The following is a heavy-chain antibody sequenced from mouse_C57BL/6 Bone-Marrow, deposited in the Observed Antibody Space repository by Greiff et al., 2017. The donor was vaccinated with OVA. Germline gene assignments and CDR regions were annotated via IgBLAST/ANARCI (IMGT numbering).Heavy chain of an antibody. Sequence: QVQLQQPGAELVMPGASVKLSCKASGYTFTSYWMHWVKQRPGQGLEWIGEIDPSDSYTNYNQKFKGKSTLTVDKSSSTAYMQLSSLTSEDSAVYYCATLGYSCPYWGQGTLVTVSA. J-gene: IGHJ3*01. CDR1: GYTFTSYW. V-gene: IGHV1-69*01. D-gene: IGHD1-2*01. CDR3: ATLGYSCPY. CDR2: IDPSDSYT.